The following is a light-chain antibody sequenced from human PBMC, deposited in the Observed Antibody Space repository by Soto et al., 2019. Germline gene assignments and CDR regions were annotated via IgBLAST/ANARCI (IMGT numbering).Light chain of an antibody. J-gene: IGKJ3*01. CDR2: SAS. V-gene: IGKV1-12*01. CDR3: QQANSFPLT. Sequence: DIQMTQLPSSMSASVGDRVTITCWASQGISRWLAWYHQKPGKAPNLLIYSASTLYSGVPSRFSGSGSGTDFTLTISSLQPEDFGTYYCQQANSFPLTFGPGTKVDIK. CDR1: QGISRW.